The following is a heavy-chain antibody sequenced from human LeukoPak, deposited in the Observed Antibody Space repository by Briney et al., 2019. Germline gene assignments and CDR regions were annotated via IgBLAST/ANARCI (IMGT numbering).Heavy chain of an antibody. CDR1: GYPFTDFP. J-gene: IGHJ5*01. Sequence: ASVKVSCTASGYPFTDFPISWVRLAPGQGFEWMGWIITFNGDTNYAQKFHGRVTMTRNTSPNTIDMDLKNLTADDTAVYYCARGPPGNQRFYDSWGQGTLVTVSS. D-gene: IGHD1-26*01. CDR3: ARGPPGNQRFYDS. CDR2: IITFNGDT. V-gene: IGHV1-18*01.